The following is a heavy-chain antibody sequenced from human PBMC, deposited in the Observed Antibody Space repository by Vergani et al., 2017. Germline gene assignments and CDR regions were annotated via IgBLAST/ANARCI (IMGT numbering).Heavy chain of an antibody. Sequence: QVQLVESGGGVVQPGRSLRLSCAASGFTFSSYAMHWVRQAPGKGLEWVAVISYDGSNKYYADSVKGRFTISRDNSKNTLYLQMNSLRAEDTAVYYCARDRIVVVPAAGDTNHDYWGQGTLVTVSS. J-gene: IGHJ4*02. CDR2: ISYDGSNK. V-gene: IGHV3-30*01. CDR3: ARDRIVVVPAAGDTNHDY. D-gene: IGHD2-2*01. CDR1: GFTFSSYA.